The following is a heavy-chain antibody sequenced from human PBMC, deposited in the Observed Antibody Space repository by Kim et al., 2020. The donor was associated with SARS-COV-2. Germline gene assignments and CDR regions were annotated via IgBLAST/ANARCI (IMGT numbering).Heavy chain of an antibody. V-gene: IGHV3-7*04. CDR2: DGSAK. Sequence: DGSAKYYVDPVKGRFSISRDNAKNALFLQMNSRRAEDTAVYYCVRGIPSAWGQGTLVTVSS. D-gene: IGHD2-21*01. J-gene: IGHJ5*02. CDR3: VRGIPSA.